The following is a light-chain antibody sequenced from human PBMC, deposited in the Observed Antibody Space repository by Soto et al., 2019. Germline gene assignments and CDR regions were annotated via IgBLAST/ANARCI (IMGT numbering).Light chain of an antibody. V-gene: IGKV1-5*03. CDR2: KAS. CDR3: RQYVSYPVT. Sequence: DIQMTQSPSTLSASVGDRVTITCRASQSISNSLAWYQQKPGKAPNLLIYKASSLESGVPSRFSGSGSGTEFTLTISGLQPDDFATYYCRQYVSYPVTFGGGTKME. CDR1: QSISNS. J-gene: IGKJ4*01.